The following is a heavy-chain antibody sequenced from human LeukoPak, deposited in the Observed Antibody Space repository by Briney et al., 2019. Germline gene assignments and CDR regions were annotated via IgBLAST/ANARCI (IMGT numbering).Heavy chain of an antibody. CDR3: ARERITMVVAAFFDY. V-gene: IGHV3-33*08. J-gene: IGHJ4*02. CDR2: IWYGGSNK. Sequence: GGSLRLSCAASGFTFSSYGMHWVRQAPGKGLEWVAVIWYGGSNKYYADSVKGRFTISRDNSKNTLYLQMNSLRAEDTAVYYCARERITMVVAAFFDYWGQGTLVTVSS. D-gene: IGHD2-15*01. CDR1: GFTFSSYG.